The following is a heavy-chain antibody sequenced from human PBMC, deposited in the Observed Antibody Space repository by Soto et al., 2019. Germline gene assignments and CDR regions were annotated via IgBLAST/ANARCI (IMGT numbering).Heavy chain of an antibody. CDR3: TTQFFLSSRKPPEDV. CDR1: GFTFGNYA. Sequence: EVRLLASGGGLVQPGGSLRLSCEASGFTFGNYAMTWVRQGPGRGLEWVSALSGSSLNTYYADSVKGRFTISRDNSKNTMYLEMNSLRVDDTAVYYCTTQFFLSSRKPPEDVWGQGTPVAVSS. J-gene: IGHJ6*02. V-gene: IGHV3-23*01. CDR2: LSGSSLNT.